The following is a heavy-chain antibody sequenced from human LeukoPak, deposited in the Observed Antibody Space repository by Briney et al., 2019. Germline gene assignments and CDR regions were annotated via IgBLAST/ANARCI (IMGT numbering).Heavy chain of an antibody. CDR1: GYDFTTYW. V-gene: IGHV5-51*01. Sequence: PGESLKISCKGSGYDFTTYWIGWVRQMPGKGLEWMGIIYPGDSDTRYSPSFQGQVTISADKSISTAYLQWSSLKASDTAMYYCARRLALRFLEWHYAFDIWGQGTMVTVSS. CDR3: ARRLALRFLEWHYAFDI. CDR2: IYPGDSDT. J-gene: IGHJ3*02. D-gene: IGHD3-3*01.